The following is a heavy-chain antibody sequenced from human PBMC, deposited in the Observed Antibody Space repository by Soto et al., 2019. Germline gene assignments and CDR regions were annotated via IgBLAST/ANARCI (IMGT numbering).Heavy chain of an antibody. J-gene: IGHJ5*02. D-gene: IGHD2-8*01. CDR1: GGSISSGDYY. V-gene: IGHV4-30-4*01. CDR2: IYYSGST. Sequence: SETLSLTCTVSGGSISSGDYYWSWIRQPPGKGLEWIGYIYYSGSTYYNPSLKSRVTISVDTSKNQFSLKLSSVTAAATAEYYCARGLRSNWFDTGGQGPLATVSS. CDR3: ARGLRSNWFDT.